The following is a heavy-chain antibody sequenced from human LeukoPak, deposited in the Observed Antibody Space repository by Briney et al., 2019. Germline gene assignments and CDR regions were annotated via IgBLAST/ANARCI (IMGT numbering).Heavy chain of an antibody. J-gene: IGHJ5*02. Sequence: GGSMRLSCAAFGFTFSSYAMHWVRQAPGKGLEWVAVISYDGSNKYYADSVKGRFTISRDNSKNTLYLQMNSLRAEDTAVYYCASLGGIVVVPAAIWDWFDPWGQGTLVTVSS. V-gene: IGHV3-30-3*01. D-gene: IGHD2-2*01. CDR3: ASLGGIVVVPAAIWDWFDP. CDR2: ISYDGSNK. CDR1: GFTFSSYA.